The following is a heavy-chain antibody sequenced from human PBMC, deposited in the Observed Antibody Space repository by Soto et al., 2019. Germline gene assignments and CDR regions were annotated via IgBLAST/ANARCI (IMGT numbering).Heavy chain of an antibody. CDR1: VGSFSGYY. D-gene: IGHD2-2*01. CDR3: ARVKYHRRPLDKYNWFDP. CDR2: INHSGST. Sequence: SETLSLTCAVYVGSFSGYYWSWIRQPPGKGLEWIGEINHSGSTNYNPSLKSRVTISVDTSKNQFSLKLSSVTAADTAVYYCARVKYHRRPLDKYNWFDPWGQGTLVTVSS. V-gene: IGHV4-34*01. J-gene: IGHJ5*02.